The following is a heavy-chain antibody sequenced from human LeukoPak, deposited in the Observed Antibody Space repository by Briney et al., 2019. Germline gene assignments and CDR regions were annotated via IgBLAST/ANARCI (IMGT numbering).Heavy chain of an antibody. Sequence: GGSLRLSCAASGFKFSTYWMSWVRQAPGKGPEWVANIKQDGSDKYYVDSVKGRFTISRDNAKNSLYLQMNSLRAEDTAVYYCARDFLEDTQWGQGTLVTVSS. D-gene: IGHD2-15*01. J-gene: IGHJ4*02. CDR2: IKQDGSDK. V-gene: IGHV3-7*01. CDR3: ARDFLEDTQ. CDR1: GFKFSTYW.